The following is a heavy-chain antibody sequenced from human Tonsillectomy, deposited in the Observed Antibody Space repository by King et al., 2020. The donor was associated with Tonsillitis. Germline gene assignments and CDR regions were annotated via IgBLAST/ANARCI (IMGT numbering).Heavy chain of an antibody. CDR3: ARLGLGYCSGGSCYADAFDI. CDR1: GGSISSYY. V-gene: IGHV4-59*08. Sequence: VQLQESGPGLVKPSETLSLTCTVSGGSISSYYWSWIRQPPGKGLEWIVYIYYSGSTNYNPSLKSRVTISVDTSKNQFSLKLSSVTAADTAVYYCARLGLGYCSGGSCYADAFDIWGQGTMVTVSS. CDR2: IYYSGST. D-gene: IGHD2-15*01. J-gene: IGHJ3*02.